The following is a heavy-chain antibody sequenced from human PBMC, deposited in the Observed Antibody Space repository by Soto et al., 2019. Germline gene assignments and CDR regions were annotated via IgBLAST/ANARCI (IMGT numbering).Heavy chain of an antibody. D-gene: IGHD2-2*01. CDR2: MNQDGSAK. J-gene: IGHJ6*02. V-gene: IGHV3-7*03. Sequence: EVQLVESGGGLVQPGGSLRLSCAASGFIFSRHWMNWVRQAPGKGLEWVANMNQDGSAKNYVDSVKGRFTISRDNAKNSLYLQMNSLRAEDTAVYYCARGLLPARYYYNLDVWGQGTTVTVSS. CDR1: GFIFSRHW. CDR3: ARGLLPARYYYNLDV.